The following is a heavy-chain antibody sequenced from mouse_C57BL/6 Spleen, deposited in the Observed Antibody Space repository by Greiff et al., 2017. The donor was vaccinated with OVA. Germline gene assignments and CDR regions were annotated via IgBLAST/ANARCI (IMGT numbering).Heavy chain of an antibody. CDR1: GYTFTDYE. J-gene: IGHJ1*03. D-gene: IGHD1-1*01. CDR2: IDPETGGT. CDR3: TRDYGSSYGYFEV. Sequence: VKLVESGAELVRPGASVTLSCKASGYTFTDYEMHWVKQTTVHGLEWIGAIDPETGGTAYNQKFKGKAILTADKSSSRADMELRSLTSEDSAVYYGTRDYGSSYGYFEVWGTGTTGTGSS. V-gene: IGHV1-15*01.